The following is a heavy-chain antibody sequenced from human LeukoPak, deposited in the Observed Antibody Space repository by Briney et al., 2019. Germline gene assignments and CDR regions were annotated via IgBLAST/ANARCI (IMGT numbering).Heavy chain of an antibody. Sequence: GGSLRLSCAASGFTFSSYGVHWVRQAPNKGLEWVAVISYDGSNKYYADSVKGRFTISRDNSKNTLYLQMNSLRAEDTAVYYCASPDYYDSSGEAFQHWGQGTLVTVSS. J-gene: IGHJ1*01. CDR2: ISYDGSNK. CDR1: GFTFSSYG. V-gene: IGHV3-30*03. D-gene: IGHD3-22*01. CDR3: ASPDYYDSSGEAFQH.